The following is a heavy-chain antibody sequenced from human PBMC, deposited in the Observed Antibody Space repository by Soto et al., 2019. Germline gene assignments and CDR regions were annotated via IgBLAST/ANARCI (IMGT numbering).Heavy chain of an antibody. Sequence: QLQLQESGPGLVKPSETLSLTCTVSGGSISSRIYYWGWIRQPPGKGLEWIGSVYYSGSTYHNPSLKSQVTISVDTSKNQFSLKLSSVTAADTAVYYCARARPSGSGSYTSNTDAFDVWGQGTMVTVSS. CDR1: GGSISSRIYY. J-gene: IGHJ3*01. CDR2: VYYSGST. CDR3: ARARPSGSGSYTSNTDAFDV. V-gene: IGHV4-39*01. D-gene: IGHD3-10*01.